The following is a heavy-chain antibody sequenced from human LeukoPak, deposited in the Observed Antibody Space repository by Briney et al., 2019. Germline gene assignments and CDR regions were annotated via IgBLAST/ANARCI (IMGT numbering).Heavy chain of an antibody. CDR2: ISASGGMT. CDR1: GFTFSSYG. CDR3: ATYLSGAYYYVLEH. D-gene: IGHD3-22*01. Sequence: GGSLRLSCAASGFTFSSYGMSWVRQAPGKGLEWVSAISASGGMTNYADSVKGRFTISRDNSKNTLYLQMNSLRAEDTAEYFCATYLSGAYYYVLEHWGQGTLVTVSS. V-gene: IGHV3-23*01. J-gene: IGHJ1*01.